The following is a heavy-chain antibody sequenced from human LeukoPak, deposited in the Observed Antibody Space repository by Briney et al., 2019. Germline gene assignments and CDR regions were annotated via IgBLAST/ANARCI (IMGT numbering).Heavy chain of an antibody. D-gene: IGHD2-2*02. CDR2: ISYDGSNK. V-gene: IGHV3-30*11. CDR1: GFTFSSYA. Sequence: HPGGSLRLSCAASGFTFSSYAMHWVRQAPGKGLEWVAVISYDGSNKYYADSVKGRFTISRDNSKNTLYLQMNSLRAEDTAVYYCARERARYCSSTSCYMDYWGQGTLVTVSS. J-gene: IGHJ4*02. CDR3: ARERARYCSSTSCYMDY.